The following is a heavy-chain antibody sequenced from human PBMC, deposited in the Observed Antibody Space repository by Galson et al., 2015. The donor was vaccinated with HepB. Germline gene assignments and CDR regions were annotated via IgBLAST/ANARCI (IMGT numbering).Heavy chain of an antibody. J-gene: IGHJ3*02. CDR2: ISYDGSNK. Sequence: SLRLSCAASGFTFSSYAMHWVRQAPGKGLEWVAVISYDGSNKYYADSVKGRFTISRDNSKNTLYLQMNSLRAEDTAVYYCARVGLLEWLLYAFDIWGQGTMVTVSS. CDR1: GFTFSSYA. D-gene: IGHD3-3*01. CDR3: ARVGLLEWLLYAFDI. V-gene: IGHV3-30-3*01.